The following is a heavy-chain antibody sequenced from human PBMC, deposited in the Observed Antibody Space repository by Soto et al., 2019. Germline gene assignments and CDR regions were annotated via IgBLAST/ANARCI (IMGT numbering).Heavy chain of an antibody. V-gene: IGHV2-5*02. CDR3: AHVYGGYDNFDY. CDR2: IYWDDDK. D-gene: IGHD5-12*01. CDR1: GFSLSTSGVG. Sequence: QITLKESGPTLVKPTQTLTLTCTFSGFSLSTSGVGVGWIRQPPGKALEWLALIYWDDDKRYSPSLKSRLTITKDTSKNQVVLTMSNMDPVDTATYYCAHVYGGYDNFDYWGQGTLVTVSS. J-gene: IGHJ4*02.